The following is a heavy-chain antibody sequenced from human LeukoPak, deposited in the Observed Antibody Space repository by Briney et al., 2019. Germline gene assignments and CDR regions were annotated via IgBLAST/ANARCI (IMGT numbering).Heavy chain of an antibody. CDR3: ARARSEGVPAGILHDS. J-gene: IGHJ4*02. Sequence: SETLSLTCTVSGGSLSDYFWTWMRQPPGKGLEWIGHITYSGDTNYNPSLKSRVSMSVDTSRRHFSLRLSSVSTADTAVYYCARARSEGVPAGILHDSWGQGTLVIVSS. CDR1: GGSLSDYF. D-gene: IGHD2-2*01. CDR2: ITYSGDT. V-gene: IGHV4-59*01.